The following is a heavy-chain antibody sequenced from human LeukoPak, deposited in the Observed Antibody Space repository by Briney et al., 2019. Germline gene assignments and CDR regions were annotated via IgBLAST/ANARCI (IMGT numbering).Heavy chain of an antibody. D-gene: IGHD2-2*01. V-gene: IGHV4-34*01. J-gene: IGHJ4*02. CDR1: GGSFSGYY. CDR3: ARLVVPAAVSSLKYYFDY. Sequence: SETLSLTCAVYGGSFSGYYWSWIRQPPGKGLEWIGEINHSGSTNYNPSLKSRVTISVDTSKNQFSLKLTSVTAADTAVYYCARLVVPAAVSSLKYYFDYWGQGTLVTVSS. CDR2: INHSGST.